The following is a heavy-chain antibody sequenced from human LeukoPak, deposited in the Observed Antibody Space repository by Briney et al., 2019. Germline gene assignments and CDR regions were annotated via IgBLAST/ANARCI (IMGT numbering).Heavy chain of an antibody. CDR2: INPNSGGT. J-gene: IGHJ5*02. Sequence: GASVKVSCKASGYTFTSYGISWVRQAPGQGLEWMGRINPNSGGTNYAQKFQGRVTMTRDTSISTAYMELSRLRSDDTAVYYCARDLVDTAMEFEAWGQGTLVTVSS. D-gene: IGHD5-18*01. CDR1: GYTFTSYG. CDR3: ARDLVDTAMEFEA. V-gene: IGHV1-2*06.